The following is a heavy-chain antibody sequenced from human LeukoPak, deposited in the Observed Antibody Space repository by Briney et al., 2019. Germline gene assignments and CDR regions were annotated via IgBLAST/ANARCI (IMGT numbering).Heavy chain of an antibody. CDR1: GGSFSGYY. D-gene: IGHD5-18*01. Sequence: SETLSLTCAVYGGSFSGYYWSWIRQPPGKGLEWIGEINHSGSTNYNPSLKSRVTISVDTSQNQFSLKLSSVTAADTAVYYCARGLRIQLWLSDGMDVWGQGTTVAVSS. J-gene: IGHJ6*02. CDR3: ARGLRIQLWLSDGMDV. CDR2: INHSGST. V-gene: IGHV4-34*01.